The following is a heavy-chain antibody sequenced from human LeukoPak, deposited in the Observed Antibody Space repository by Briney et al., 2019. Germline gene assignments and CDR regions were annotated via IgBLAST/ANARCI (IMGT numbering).Heavy chain of an antibody. CDR3: AKTGSTAPHYYGMDV. J-gene: IGHJ6*04. CDR2: ISGSGGST. D-gene: IGHD2-2*01. Sequence: SCKASGGTFSSYAISWVRQAPGKGLEWVSAISGSGGSTYYADSVKGRFTISRDNSKNTLYLQMNSLRAEDTAVYYCAKTGSTAPHYYGMDVWGKGTTVTVSS. CDR1: GGTFSSYA. V-gene: IGHV3-23*01.